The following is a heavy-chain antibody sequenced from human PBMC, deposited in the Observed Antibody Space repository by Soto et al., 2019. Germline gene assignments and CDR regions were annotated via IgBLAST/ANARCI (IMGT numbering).Heavy chain of an antibody. CDR3: SREGSVLLWFGELLPPGGMDV. CDR1: GFTFSSYS. V-gene: IGHV3-48*02. CDR2: ISSSSSTI. J-gene: IGHJ6*02. Sequence: GGSLRLSCAASGFTFSSYSMNWVRQAPGKGLEWVSYISSSSSTIYYTDSVKGRFTISRDNAKNSLYLQMNSLRDEDTAVYYCSREGSVLLWFGELLPPGGMDVWGQGTTVTVSS. D-gene: IGHD3-10*01.